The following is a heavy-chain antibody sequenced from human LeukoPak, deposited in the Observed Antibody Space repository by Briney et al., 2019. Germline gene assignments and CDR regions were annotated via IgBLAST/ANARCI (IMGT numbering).Heavy chain of an antibody. CDR1: GFTFSSYA. D-gene: IGHD3-9*01. CDR3: ARASPQYYDILTGYFDY. J-gene: IGHJ4*02. Sequence: GGSLRLSCAASGFTFSSYAMSWVRQAPGKGLEWVAVISYDGSNKYYADSVKGRFTISRDNSKNTLYLQMNSLRAEDTTVYYCARASPQYYDILTGYFDYWGQGTLVTVSS. V-gene: IGHV3-30*04. CDR2: ISYDGSNK.